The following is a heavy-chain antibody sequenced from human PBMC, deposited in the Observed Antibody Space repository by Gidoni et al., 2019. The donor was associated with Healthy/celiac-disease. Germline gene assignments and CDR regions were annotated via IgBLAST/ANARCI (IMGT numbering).Heavy chain of an antibody. V-gene: IGHV3-33*01. J-gene: IGHJ6*03. CDR2: MWYGGSNK. CDR3: ARDGADAAAAVSSLYYYYRDV. D-gene: IGHD6-13*01. Sequence: QVQLVESGGGVVQPGRSLRLSCAAYGFTFSRYGLHWVLQAPGKGLEGVAVMWYGGSNKYYGDAVKGGFTISRDNSKNTRYLQMNSLRAEDTAVYYCARDGADAAAAVSSLYYYYRDVWGKGTTVTVSS. CDR1: GFTFSRYG.